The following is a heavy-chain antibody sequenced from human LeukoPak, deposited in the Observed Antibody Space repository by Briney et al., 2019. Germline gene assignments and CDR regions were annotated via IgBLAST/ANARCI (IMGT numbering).Heavy chain of an antibody. J-gene: IGHJ5*02. Sequence: ASVKVSCKASGYTFTGYYMHWVRQAPGQGLEWMGRINPNSGGTNYAQKFQGRVTMTRDTSISTAYMELSRLRSDDTAVYYCARELIAAAGTFDPWGQGTLVTVSS. V-gene: IGHV1-2*06. CDR2: INPNSGGT. D-gene: IGHD6-13*01. CDR1: GYTFTGYY. CDR3: ARELIAAAGTFDP.